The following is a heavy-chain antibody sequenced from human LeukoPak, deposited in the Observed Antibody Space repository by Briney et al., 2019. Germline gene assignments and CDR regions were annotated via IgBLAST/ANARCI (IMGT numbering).Heavy chain of an antibody. CDR3: AKGPYCGGDCYSGEDY. D-gene: IGHD2-21*01. Sequence: PGGSLRLSCAASGFTFSIYAMSWVRQAPGKGLEWVSAISGSGGSTYYADSVKGRFTISRDNSKNTLYLQMNSLRAEDTAVYYCAKGPYCGGDCYSGEDYWGQETLVTVSS. J-gene: IGHJ4*02. CDR1: GFTFSIYA. V-gene: IGHV3-23*01. CDR2: ISGSGGST.